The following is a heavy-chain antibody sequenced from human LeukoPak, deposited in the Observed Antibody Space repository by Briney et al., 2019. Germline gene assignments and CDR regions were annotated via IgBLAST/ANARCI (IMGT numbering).Heavy chain of an antibody. J-gene: IGHJ4*02. CDR1: Y. CDR2: IYYSGST. CDR3: ARGRRYCSGGSCYSLHYFDY. V-gene: IGHV4-31*02. Sequence: YWIGWVRQLPGKGLEWIGYIYYSGSTYYNPSLKSRVTISVDTSKNQFSLKLSSVTAADTAVYYCARGRRYCSGGSCYSLHYFDYWGQGTLVTVSS. D-gene: IGHD2-15*01.